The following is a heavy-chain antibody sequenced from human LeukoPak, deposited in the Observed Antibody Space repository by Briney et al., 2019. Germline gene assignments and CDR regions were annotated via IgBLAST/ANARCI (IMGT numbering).Heavy chain of an antibody. D-gene: IGHD5-24*01. J-gene: IGHJ3*02. CDR1: GGFISSYQ. V-gene: IGHV4-59*01. CDR2: IYYSGST. Sequence: PAETLSLTCTVSGGFISSYQWSWIRQPPGKGLEWIGYIYYSGSTNYNPSLKSRVTISVDTSKNQFSLKLSSVTAADTAVYYCARAAVEMATDDAFDIWGQGTMVTVSS. CDR3: ARAAVEMATDDAFDI.